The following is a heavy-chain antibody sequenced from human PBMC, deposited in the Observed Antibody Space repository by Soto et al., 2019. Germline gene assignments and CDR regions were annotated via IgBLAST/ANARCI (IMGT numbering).Heavy chain of an antibody. CDR2: IKSKTDGGTT. CDR1: GFTFSNAW. D-gene: IGHD6-13*01. J-gene: IGHJ4*02. V-gene: IGHV3-15*01. Sequence: LRLSCAASGFTFSNAWMSWVRQAPGKGLEWVGRIKSKTDGGTTDYAAPVKGRFTISRDDSKNTLYLQMNSLKTEDTAVYYCTTDRSLIAAAGAYWGQGTLVTVSS. CDR3: TTDRSLIAAAGAY.